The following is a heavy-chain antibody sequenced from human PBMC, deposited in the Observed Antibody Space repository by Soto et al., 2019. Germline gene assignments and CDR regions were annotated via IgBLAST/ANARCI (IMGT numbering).Heavy chain of an antibody. CDR3: AREVPPHFMDV. CDR2: INHSGST. J-gene: IGHJ6*03. D-gene: IGHD1-1*01. Sequence: TSETLSLTCAVYGGSFSGYYWSWIRQPPGKGLEWIGEINHSGSTNYNPSLKSRVTISVDTSKNQFSLKLSSVTAADTAVYYCAREVPPHFMDVWGKGTTVTVSS. CDR1: GGSFSGYY. V-gene: IGHV4-34*09.